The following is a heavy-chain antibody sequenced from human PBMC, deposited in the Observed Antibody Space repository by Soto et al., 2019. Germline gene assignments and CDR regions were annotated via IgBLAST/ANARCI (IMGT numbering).Heavy chain of an antibody. CDR2: MSGGGGST. CDR3: TKFVFYGDSWVEY. Sequence: EVQLLESGGDLVQPGGSLRLSCVASGLTFSRFALSWVRQSPGKGLEWVSAMSGGGGSTYYADSVKGRFTVSRDNSKNTLYLQMDTLRAAATAGYYCTKFVFYGDSWVEYWGQGTLVTVSS. CDR1: GLTFSRFA. J-gene: IGHJ4*02. D-gene: IGHD4-17*01. V-gene: IGHV3-23*01.